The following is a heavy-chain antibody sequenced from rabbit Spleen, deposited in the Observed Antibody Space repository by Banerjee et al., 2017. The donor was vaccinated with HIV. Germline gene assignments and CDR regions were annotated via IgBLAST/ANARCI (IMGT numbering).Heavy chain of an antibody. D-gene: IGHD6-1*01. Sequence: QSLEESGGGLVQPEGSLTLTCTASGFDFSSNAMCWVRQAPGKGLELIACIYSSAGFTDYASWAKGRFTLSKTSSTTVTLQMTSLTAADAASYFCASAYSDIYFNLWGPGTLVTVS. CDR2: IYSSAGFT. V-gene: IGHV1S40*01. J-gene: IGHJ4*01. CDR3: ASAYSDIYFNL. CDR1: GFDFSSNA.